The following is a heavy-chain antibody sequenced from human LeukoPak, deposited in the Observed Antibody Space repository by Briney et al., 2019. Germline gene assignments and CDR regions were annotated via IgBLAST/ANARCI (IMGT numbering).Heavy chain of an antibody. D-gene: IGHD3-10*01. Sequence: PSETLSLTCAVYGGSFSGYCWSWIRQPPGKGLEWIGEINRSGSTNYNPSLKSRVTISVDTSKNQFSLKLSSVTAADTAVYHCARDITMVRGVAAEWGQGTLVTVSS. CDR1: GGSFSGYC. CDR3: ARDITMVRGVAAE. CDR2: INRSGST. V-gene: IGHV4-34*01. J-gene: IGHJ4*02.